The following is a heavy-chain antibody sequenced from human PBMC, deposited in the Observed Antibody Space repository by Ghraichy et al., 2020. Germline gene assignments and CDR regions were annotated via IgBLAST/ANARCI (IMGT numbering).Heavy chain of an antibody. CDR2: IRSDGSNE. J-gene: IGHJ6*02. Sequence: GGSLRLSCTASGFRFSSYGMHWVRQAPGKGLEWVTFIRSDGSNEDYADSVKGRFTISRDNSKNTLYLQMNSLRPEDTAVYYCAKERIVIVPVADYYYHGVDDWGQGTTVTVSS. V-gene: IGHV3-30*02. CDR1: GFRFSSYG. D-gene: IGHD2-2*01. CDR3: AKERIVIVPVADYYYHGVDD.